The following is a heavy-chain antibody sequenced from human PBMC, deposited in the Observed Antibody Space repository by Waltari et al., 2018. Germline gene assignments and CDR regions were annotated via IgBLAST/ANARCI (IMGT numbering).Heavy chain of an antibody. J-gene: IGHJ4*02. Sequence: QVQLVQSGAEVKKPGASVKVSCKASGYTFTSYAMHWVRQAPGQRLEWMGWINAGNGNTKYAQEFQGRVTITRDTSASTAYMELSSLRSEDMAVYYCAREELTGAAGVDYWGQGTLVTVSS. CDR1: GYTFTSYA. D-gene: IGHD7-27*01. V-gene: IGHV1-3*03. CDR3: AREELTGAAGVDY. CDR2: INAGNGNT.